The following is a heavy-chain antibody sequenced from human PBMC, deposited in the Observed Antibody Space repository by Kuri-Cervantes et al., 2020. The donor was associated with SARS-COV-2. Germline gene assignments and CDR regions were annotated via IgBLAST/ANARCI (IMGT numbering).Heavy chain of an antibody. CDR1: GGSISSGSYY. D-gene: IGHD1-26*01. V-gene: IGHV4-61*02. CDR3: ARVGNSGSYYDYYYYMDV. CDR2: IYTSGST. Sequence: SETLSLTCTVSGGSISSGSYYWSWIRQPAGKGLEWIGRIYTSGSTSYNPSLKSRVTISVDTSKNQFSLKLSSVTAADTAVYYCARVGNSGSYYDYYYYMDVWGKGTTVTVSS. J-gene: IGHJ6*03.